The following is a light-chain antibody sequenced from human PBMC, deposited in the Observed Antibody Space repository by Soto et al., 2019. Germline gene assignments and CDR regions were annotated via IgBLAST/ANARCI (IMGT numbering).Light chain of an antibody. J-gene: IGKJ4*02. V-gene: IGKV3-15*01. CDR3: QQYNEWPRLT. Sequence: EKVLTQSPVTLSVSLGERATLSCRASQSITTNLAWYQQKPGQAPRLRIFGASHRATGIPARFSGSGSGTEFSLTISSHRCEDSGIFLCQQYNEWPRLTVAGGTKVEI. CDR1: QSITTN. CDR2: GAS.